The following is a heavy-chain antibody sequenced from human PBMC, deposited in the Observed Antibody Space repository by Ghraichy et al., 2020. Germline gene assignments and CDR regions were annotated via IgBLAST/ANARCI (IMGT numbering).Heavy chain of an antibody. CDR1: GYSISSGYY. J-gene: IGHJ4*02. CDR3: ARAGLGYCTAY. V-gene: IGHV4-38-2*02. CDR2: IYHSGST. Sequence: SETLSLTCTVSGYSISSGYYWGWIRQPSGKGLEWIGSIYHSGSTYYNPSLKSRVTISVDTSKNQFSLKLSSVTAADTAVYYCARAGLGYCTAYWGQGTLVTVSS. D-gene: IGHD2-8*02.